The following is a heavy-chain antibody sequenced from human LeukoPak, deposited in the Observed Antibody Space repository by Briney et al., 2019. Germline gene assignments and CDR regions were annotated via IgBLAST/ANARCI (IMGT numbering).Heavy chain of an antibody. V-gene: IGHV3-20*04. CDR2: INWNGGST. J-gene: IGHJ4*02. Sequence: GGSLRLSCAASGFTFDDYGMSWVRQAPGKGLEWVSGINWNGGSTYYADSVKGRFTISRDNSKNTLYLQMNSLRAEDTAVYYCARGGPAAGRFDYWGQGTLVTVSS. CDR1: GFTFDDYG. CDR3: ARGGPAAGRFDY. D-gene: IGHD6-13*01.